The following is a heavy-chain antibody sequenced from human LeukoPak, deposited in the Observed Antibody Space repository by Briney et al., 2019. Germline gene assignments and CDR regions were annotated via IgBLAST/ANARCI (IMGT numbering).Heavy chain of an antibody. Sequence: PGGSLRLSCAASGFRFRSYEMNWVWQAPGGRLGWISYIGNTGKTIYYVDSVKSRFTVSRDNVNNSLYLQMNSLRAEDTAIYYCVRGDRYFFDYWCQGTLVTVSS. J-gene: IGHJ4*02. V-gene: IGHV3-48*03. D-gene: IGHD1-14*01. CDR2: IGNTGKTI. CDR1: GFRFRSYE. CDR3: VRGDRYFFDY.